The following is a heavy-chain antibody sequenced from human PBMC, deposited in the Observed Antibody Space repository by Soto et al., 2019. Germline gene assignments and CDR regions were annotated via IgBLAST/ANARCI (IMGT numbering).Heavy chain of an antibody. J-gene: IGHJ4*02. V-gene: IGHV1-18*01. CDR3: ARDFVYGSGSYFSDPTIDY. CDR2: ISAYNGNT. D-gene: IGHD3-10*01. Sequence: QVQLVQSGAEVKKPGASVKVSCKASGYTFTSYGISWVRQAPGQGLEWMGWISAYNGNTNYAQKLQGRVTMTTDTSPSTADMELRSLRSDDTAVYYCARDFVYGSGSYFSDPTIDYWGQGTLVTVSS. CDR1: GYTFTSYG.